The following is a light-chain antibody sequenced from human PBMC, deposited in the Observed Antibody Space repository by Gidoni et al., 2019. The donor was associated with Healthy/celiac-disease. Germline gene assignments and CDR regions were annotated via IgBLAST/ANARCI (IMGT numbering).Light chain of an antibody. CDR1: QSVLYSSNNKNY. CDR3: QQYYSTPPVT. V-gene: IGKV4-1*01. J-gene: IGKJ1*01. CDR2: LAS. Sequence: DIVMTQSPDSLAVSLGERATSNCKSSQSVLYSSNNKNYLAWYQEKPRQPPKLLIYLASTRESEVPDRFSGSGSGTDFTLTIGSLQAEDVAVYYCQQYYSTPPVTFGQGTKVEIK.